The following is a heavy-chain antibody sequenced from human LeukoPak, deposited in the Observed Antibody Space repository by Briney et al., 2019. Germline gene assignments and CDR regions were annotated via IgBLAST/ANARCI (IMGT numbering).Heavy chain of an antibody. V-gene: IGHV4-34*01. CDR3: ARDPSNIAATFFDY. Sequence: SETLSLTCVVYGGSFSGYYWSWIRQPPGKGLEWIGEINHSGSTNYNPSLKSRVTISVDTSKNQFSLKLSSVTAADTAVYYCARDPSNIAATFFDYWGQGTLVTVSS. CDR2: INHSGST. CDR1: GGSFSGYY. J-gene: IGHJ4*02. D-gene: IGHD6-13*01.